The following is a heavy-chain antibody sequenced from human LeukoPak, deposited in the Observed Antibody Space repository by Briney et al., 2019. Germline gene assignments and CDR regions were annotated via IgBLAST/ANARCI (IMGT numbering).Heavy chain of an antibody. V-gene: IGHV4-39*01. CDR2: IYYSGST. CDR1: GGSISSSSYY. CDR3: FLEWLRGRGQEGGTLDY. Sequence: SETLSLTCTVSGGSISSSSYYWGWIRQPPGKGLEWIGSIYYSGSTYYNPSLKSRVTISVDSSKNQFSLKLSSVTAADTAVYYCFLEWLRGRGQEGGTLDYWGQGTLVTVSS. J-gene: IGHJ4*02. D-gene: IGHD3-3*01.